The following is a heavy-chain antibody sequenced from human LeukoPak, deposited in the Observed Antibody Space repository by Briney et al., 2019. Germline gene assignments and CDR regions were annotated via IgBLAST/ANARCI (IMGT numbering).Heavy chain of an antibody. CDR1: GFTFDDYA. Sequence: PGGSLRLSRAASGFTFDDYAMHWVRQAPGKGLEWVSGISWNSGSIGYADSVKGRFTISRDNAKNSLYLQMNSLRAEDTALYYCAKDRSAVAGPFDYWGQGTLVTVSS. V-gene: IGHV3-9*01. D-gene: IGHD6-19*01. J-gene: IGHJ4*02. CDR2: ISWNSGSI. CDR3: AKDRSAVAGPFDY.